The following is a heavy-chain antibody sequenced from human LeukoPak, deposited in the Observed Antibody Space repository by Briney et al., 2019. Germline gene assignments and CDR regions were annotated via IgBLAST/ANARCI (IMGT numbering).Heavy chain of an antibody. CDR2: IYTSGSI. CDR3: ARELNLVRAVSYNWFDP. J-gene: IGHJ5*02. CDR1: GGSISSGRYY. D-gene: IGHD3-10*01. V-gene: IGHV4-61*02. Sequence: PSQTLSLTCTVSGGSISSGRYYWSWIRQPAGKGLEWIGRIYTSGSINYNSSLKSRVTISLDTSKNQFSLKLSSVTAADTAVYYCARELNLVRAVSYNWFDPWGRGTLVTVSS.